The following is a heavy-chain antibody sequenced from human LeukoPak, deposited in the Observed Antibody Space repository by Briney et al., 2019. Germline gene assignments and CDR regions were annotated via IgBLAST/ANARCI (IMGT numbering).Heavy chain of an antibody. D-gene: IGHD3-10*01. CDR3: ARSRLYGSGSVSYAY. Sequence: ASVKVSCKASGYTFTGYYMHWVRQAPGQGLEWMGWINPNSGGTNYAQKFQGWVTMTRDTSISTAYMELSRLRPDDTAVYYCARSRLYGSGSVSYAYWGQGTLVTVSS. J-gene: IGHJ4*02. CDR1: GYTFTGYY. V-gene: IGHV1-2*04. CDR2: INPNSGGT.